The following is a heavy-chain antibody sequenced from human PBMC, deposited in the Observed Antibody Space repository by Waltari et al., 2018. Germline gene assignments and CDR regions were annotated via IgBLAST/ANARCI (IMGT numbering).Heavy chain of an antibody. CDR1: GGSFSGYY. CDR2: RNHSGST. CDR3: ARSGCSGGSCYTDLDY. J-gene: IGHJ4*02. D-gene: IGHD2-15*01. Sequence: QVQLQQWGAGLLKPSETLSLTCAVYGGSFSGYYWSWIRQPPGKGLEWIGERNHSGSTNYNPPVKSRVTISVDTSKNQFSLKLSSVTAADTAVYYCARSGCSGGSCYTDLDYWGQGTLVTVSS. V-gene: IGHV4-34*01.